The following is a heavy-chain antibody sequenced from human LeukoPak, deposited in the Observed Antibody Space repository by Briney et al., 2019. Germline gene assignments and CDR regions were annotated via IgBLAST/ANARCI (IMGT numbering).Heavy chain of an antibody. J-gene: IGHJ5*02. Sequence: SETLSLTCTVSGGSISSGSYYWGWIRQPPGKGLEWIGSIYHSGSTHYNPSLKSRVTISVDTSKNQFSLKLSSVTAADTAVYYCARHSLGGYTNWFDPWGQGTLVTVSS. D-gene: IGHD3-22*01. CDR2: IYHSGST. CDR1: GGSISSGSYY. CDR3: ARHSLGGYTNWFDP. V-gene: IGHV4-39*01.